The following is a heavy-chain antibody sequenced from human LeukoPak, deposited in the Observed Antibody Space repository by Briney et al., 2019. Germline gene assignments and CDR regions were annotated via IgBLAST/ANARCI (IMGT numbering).Heavy chain of an antibody. D-gene: IGHD4-23*01. CDR3: ARSLYGGNSGVRAGFDY. J-gene: IGHJ4*02. Sequence: SQTLSLTCAVSGGSISSGGYSWSWIRQPPGKGLEWIEYIYHSGSTYYNPSLKSRVTISVDRSKNQFSLKLSSVTAADTAVYYCARSLYGGNSGVRAGFDYWGQGTLVTVSS. CDR2: IYHSGST. CDR1: GGSISSGGYS. V-gene: IGHV4-30-2*01.